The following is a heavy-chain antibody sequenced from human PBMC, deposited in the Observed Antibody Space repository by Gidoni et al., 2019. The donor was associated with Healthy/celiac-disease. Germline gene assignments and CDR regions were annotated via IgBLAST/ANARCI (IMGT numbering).Heavy chain of an antibody. CDR2: ISGSGGST. D-gene: IGHD2-15*01. V-gene: IGHV3-23*01. Sequence: LEWVSAISGSGGSTYYADSVKGRFTISRDNSKNTLYLQMNSLRAEDTAVYYCAKDDCSGGSCYPGYYYGMDVWGQGTTVTVSS. CDR3: AKDDCSGGSCYPGYYYGMDV. J-gene: IGHJ6*02.